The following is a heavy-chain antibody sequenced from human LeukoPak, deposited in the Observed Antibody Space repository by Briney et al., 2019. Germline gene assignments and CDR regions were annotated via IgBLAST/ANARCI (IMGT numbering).Heavy chain of an antibody. Sequence: PGGSLRLSCAASGFTFSSYAMSWVRQAPGKGLEWVSAISGSGGSTYYADSVKGRFTISRDNSKNTLYLQMNSLRAEDTAVYYCAKDGLRFIYYYMDVWGKGTTVTVSS. CDR2: ISGSGGST. CDR1: GFTFSSYA. CDR3: AKDGLRFIYYYMDV. J-gene: IGHJ6*03. V-gene: IGHV3-23*01.